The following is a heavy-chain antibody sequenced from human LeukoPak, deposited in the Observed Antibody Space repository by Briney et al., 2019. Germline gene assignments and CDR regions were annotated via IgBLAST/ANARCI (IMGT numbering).Heavy chain of an antibody. Sequence: GGSLRLSCAASGFTFDDYAMHWVRQAPGKGLVWVSRINSDGSSTTYADSVKGRFTISRDNAKNTLYLQMNSLRAEDTAVYYCARDTEHFDYWGQGTLVTVSS. V-gene: IGHV3-74*01. CDR1: GFTFDDYA. CDR2: INSDGSST. CDR3: ARDTEHFDY. J-gene: IGHJ4*02.